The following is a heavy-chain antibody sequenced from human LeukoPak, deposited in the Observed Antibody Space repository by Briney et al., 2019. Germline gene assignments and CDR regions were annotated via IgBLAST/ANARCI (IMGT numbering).Heavy chain of an antibody. CDR1: GFTFSNAW. CDR3: TTAYYYGSGSYLDYYYYGMDV. D-gene: IGHD3-10*01. Sequence: GGSLRLSCAASGFTFSNAWMSWVRQAPGKGLEWVGGIKSKTDGRTTDYAAPGKGRFTISRDDSKNTLYLQMISLKTEDTAVYYCTTAYYYGSGSYLDYYYYGMDVWGKGTTVTVSS. J-gene: IGHJ6*04. CDR2: IKSKTDGRTT. V-gene: IGHV3-15*01.